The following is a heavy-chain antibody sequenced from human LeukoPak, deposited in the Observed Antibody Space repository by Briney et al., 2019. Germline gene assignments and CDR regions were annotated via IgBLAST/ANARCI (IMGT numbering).Heavy chain of an antibody. CDR2: IYYSGST. D-gene: IGHD6-13*01. CDR3: ARRGSSWYWDAFDI. CDR1: GGSISSYY. Sequence: SETLSLTCTVSGGSISSYYWSWIRQPPGKGLEWIGYIYYSGSTNYNPSLKSRVTISVDTSKNQFSLKLSSVTAADTAVYYCARRGSSWYWDAFDIWGQGTMVTVSS. J-gene: IGHJ3*02. V-gene: IGHV4-59*01.